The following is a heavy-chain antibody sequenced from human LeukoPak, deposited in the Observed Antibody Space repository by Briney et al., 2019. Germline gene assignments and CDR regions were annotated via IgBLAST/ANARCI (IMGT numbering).Heavy chain of an antibody. CDR1: GYSITSGYY. CDR3: AREGGYSGSYHFDY. J-gene: IGHJ4*02. Sequence: PSETLSLTCSVSGYSITSGYYWGWIRQPPGKGLEWIGYIYYSGSTNYNPSLKSRVTISVDTSKNQFSLKLSSVTAADTAVYYCAREGGYSGSYHFDYWGQGTLVTVSS. CDR2: IYYSGST. D-gene: IGHD1-26*01. V-gene: IGHV4-38-2*02.